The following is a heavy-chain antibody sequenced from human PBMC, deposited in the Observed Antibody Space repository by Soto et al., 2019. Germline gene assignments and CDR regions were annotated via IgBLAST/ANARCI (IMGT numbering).Heavy chain of an antibody. J-gene: IGHJ5*02. CDR2: IYPGDSQT. CDR3: ARYNAPSLAGNWFDP. Sequence: PGESLKISCEASGYDFTGYWIVWVRQMPGKGLEWMGMIYPGDSQTRYSPSFQGQVTISADKSIRTATLQWSSLKASDTAMYYCARYNAPSLAGNWFDPWGQGTLVTVSS. CDR1: GYDFTGYW. V-gene: IGHV5-51*01. D-gene: IGHD1-20*01.